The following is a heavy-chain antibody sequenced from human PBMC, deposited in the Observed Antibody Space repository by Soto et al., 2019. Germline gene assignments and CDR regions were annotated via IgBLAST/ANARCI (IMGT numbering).Heavy chain of an antibody. CDR1: GYTFNDYY. Sequence: ASVKVSCKASGYTFNDYYIYWVRQAPGQGLEWVAWINPNGGGTSTAQKFQGWVTMTRDRSISTVYMELTRLRSDDTAVYFCARGHSTDCSNGVCSFFYNHEMDVWGQGTTVTVSS. CDR3: ARGHSTDCSNGVCSFFYNHEMDV. V-gene: IGHV1-2*04. D-gene: IGHD2-8*01. J-gene: IGHJ6*02. CDR2: INPNGGGT.